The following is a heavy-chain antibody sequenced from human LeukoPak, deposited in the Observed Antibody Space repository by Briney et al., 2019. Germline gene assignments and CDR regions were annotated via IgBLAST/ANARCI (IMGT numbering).Heavy chain of an antibody. J-gene: IGHJ6*02. CDR1: GLTFSSYG. V-gene: IGHV3-30*03. CDR3: AGTSSSSWYDGYYYGMDV. CDR2: VSYDGSSK. Sequence: GGSLRLSCAASGLTFSSYGMHWVRQAPGKGLEWVAVVSYDGSSKYYADSVKGRFTISRDNSKNTLYLQMNSLRAEDTAVYYCAGTSSSSWYDGYYYGMDVWGQGTTVTVSS. D-gene: IGHD6-13*01.